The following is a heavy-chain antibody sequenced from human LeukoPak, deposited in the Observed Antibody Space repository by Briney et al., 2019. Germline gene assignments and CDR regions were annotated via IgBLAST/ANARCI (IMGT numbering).Heavy chain of an antibody. CDR3: ARKWVHNTLDI. CDR2: VDDRGNI. V-gene: IGHV4-34*01. Sequence: SETLSLTCAVYGDSFSGYFWSWIRQSPAKGLEWFGEVDDRGNIFYNPSLESRVTISADTAKNQFSLKVMSVTAADTAVYYCARKWVHNTLDIWGQGTMVTVSS. J-gene: IGHJ3*02. CDR1: GDSFSGYF. D-gene: IGHD1-26*01.